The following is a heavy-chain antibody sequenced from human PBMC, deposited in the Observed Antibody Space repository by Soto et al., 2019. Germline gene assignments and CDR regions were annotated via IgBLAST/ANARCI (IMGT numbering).Heavy chain of an antibody. CDR1: GFSFSSYT. J-gene: IGHJ4*02. CDR3: ARDRHSGNADNREFDY. CDR2: VSFDGKNK. D-gene: IGHD1-26*01. V-gene: IGHV3-30*14. Sequence: QVQLVESGGGVVQPGRSLRLSCAASGFSFSSYTMHWVRQAPGKGLEWVAAVSFDGKNKYYADSVRDRFTICRDNYKNALYAEMNGLCAEHTAVSYCARDRHSGNADNREFDYWGQGTLVTVSS.